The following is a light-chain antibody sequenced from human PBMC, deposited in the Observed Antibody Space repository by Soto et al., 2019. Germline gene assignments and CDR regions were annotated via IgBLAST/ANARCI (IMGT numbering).Light chain of an antibody. CDR1: SSNIGRNA. V-gene: IGLV1-47*02. J-gene: IGLJ3*02. CDR3: AAWHDSLKRWV. Sequence: QSVLTQPPSASGTPGQRVTISCSGSSSNIGRNAIYWYQQLPGTAPKLLIYSNNQRPPGVPDRFSGSKSGTSVSLDISGLRSEDEADYYCAAWHDSLKRWVFGGGTKLTVL. CDR2: SNN.